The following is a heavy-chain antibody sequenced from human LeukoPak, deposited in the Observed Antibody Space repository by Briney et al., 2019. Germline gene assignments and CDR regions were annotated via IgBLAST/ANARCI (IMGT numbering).Heavy chain of an antibody. Sequence: PGGSLRLSCAASGLTISTYWMSWVRQAPGQGLEWVANIKQDGSEKYYVDSVKGRFTISRDNAKNSLYLQMHTLRVEDTAVYYCAXXSGVSWGQETLVSVSS. CDR1: GLTISTYW. D-gene: IGHD3-10*01. J-gene: IGHJ5*02. V-gene: IGHV3-7*01. CDR3: AXXSGVS. CDR2: IKQDGSEK.